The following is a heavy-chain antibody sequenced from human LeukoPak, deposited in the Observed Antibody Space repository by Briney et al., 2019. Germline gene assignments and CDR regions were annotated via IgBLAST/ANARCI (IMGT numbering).Heavy chain of an antibody. V-gene: IGHV4-34*01. CDR1: GGSFSGYY. J-gene: IGHJ4*02. D-gene: IGHD3-3*01. Sequence: SETLSLTCAVYGGSFSGYYWSWIRQPPGKGLEWIGEISHSGSTNYNPSLKSRVTLSVDTSKNQFSLKLSSVTAADTAVYYCARGRATYDFWSGQKIDYWGQGTLVTVSS. CDR2: ISHSGST. CDR3: ARGRATYDFWSGQKIDY.